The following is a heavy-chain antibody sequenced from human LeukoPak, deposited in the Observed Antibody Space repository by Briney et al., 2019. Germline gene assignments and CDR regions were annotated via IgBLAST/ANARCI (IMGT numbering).Heavy chain of an antibody. J-gene: IGHJ4*02. V-gene: IGHV3-30-3*01. Sequence: GGSLRLSCAASGFTLSSYAMHWVRQAPGKGLEWVAVISYDGSNKYYADSVKGRFTISRDNSKNTLYLQMNSLRAEDTAVYYCARDPLMWGQGTLVTVSS. CDR1: GFTLSSYA. D-gene: IGHD2-8*01. CDR2: ISYDGSNK. CDR3: ARDPLM.